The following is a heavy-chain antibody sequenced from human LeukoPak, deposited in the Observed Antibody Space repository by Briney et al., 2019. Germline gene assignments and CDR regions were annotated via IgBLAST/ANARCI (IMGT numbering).Heavy chain of an antibody. D-gene: IGHD5-12*01. J-gene: IGHJ3*02. CDR2: IYYSGST. Sequence: SETLSHTCTVSGGSISSYYWSWIRQPPGKGLEWIGYIYYSGSTNYNPSLKSRVTISVDTSKNQFSLKLSSVTAADTAVYYCARLTITSDAFDIWGQGTMVTVSS. V-gene: IGHV4-59*01. CDR1: GGSISSYY. CDR3: ARLTITSDAFDI.